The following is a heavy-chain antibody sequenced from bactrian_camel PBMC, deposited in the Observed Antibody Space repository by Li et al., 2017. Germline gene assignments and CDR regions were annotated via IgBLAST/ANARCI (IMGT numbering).Heavy chain of an antibody. Sequence: QLVESGGGSVQAGGSLTLSCVASETIYCMGWVRQAPGKGLEWVSYISGLGVTTHYVDSVKGRFTVSRDNAKNTLYLQLNSLKTDDTAMYYCAKGRSSGRLCDYSQKGQGTQVTVS. J-gene: IGHJ4*01. CDR1: ETIYC. D-gene: IGHD4*01. CDR2: ISGLGVTT. V-gene: IGHV3S1*01.